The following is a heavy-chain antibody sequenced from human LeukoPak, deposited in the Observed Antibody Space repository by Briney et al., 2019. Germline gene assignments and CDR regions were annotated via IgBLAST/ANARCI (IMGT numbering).Heavy chain of an antibody. D-gene: IGHD3-3*01. CDR3: AKWAPEQGMYYDFWSGYYDAFDI. CDR2: ISGSGGST. V-gene: IGHV3-23*01. CDR1: GVTFSSYA. J-gene: IGHJ3*02. Sequence: PGGSLRLSCAASGVTFSSYAMSWVRQAPGKGPEWVSAISGSGGSTYYADSVKGRFTISRDNSKNTLYLQMNSLRAEDTAVYYCAKWAPEQGMYYDFWSGYYDAFDIWGQGTMLTVSS.